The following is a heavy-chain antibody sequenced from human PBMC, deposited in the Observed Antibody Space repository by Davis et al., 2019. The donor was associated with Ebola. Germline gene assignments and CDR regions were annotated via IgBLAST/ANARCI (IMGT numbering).Heavy chain of an antibody. D-gene: IGHD2-8*02. CDR2: IYPGDSDT. J-gene: IGHJ3*02. Sequence: GESLKISCEGSGYKFTSYWVGWVRQVPGKGLEWMGIIYPGDSDTRYSPSFLGQVIFSADKSISTAYLQWSSLKASDTATYYCASLRRTITGMDDAFDIWGQGTMVTVSS. CDR3: ASLRRTITGMDDAFDI. V-gene: IGHV5-51*01. CDR1: GYKFTSYW.